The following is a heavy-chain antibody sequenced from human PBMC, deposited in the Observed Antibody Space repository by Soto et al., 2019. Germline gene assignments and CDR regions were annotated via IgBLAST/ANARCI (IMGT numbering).Heavy chain of an antibody. CDR2: IYYSGGT. Sequence: QVQLQESGPGLVKPSQTLSLTCTVSGGSISRGGYYWRWIRQHPGKGLEWIGYIYYSGGTYYNPSLKSRVTISVDTSENQFSLRLSSVTAADTAVYYCARKDIGYAVYMDVWGKGTTVTVSS. CDR1: GGSISRGGYY. CDR3: ARKDIGYAVYMDV. D-gene: IGHD5-12*01. J-gene: IGHJ6*03. V-gene: IGHV4-31*03.